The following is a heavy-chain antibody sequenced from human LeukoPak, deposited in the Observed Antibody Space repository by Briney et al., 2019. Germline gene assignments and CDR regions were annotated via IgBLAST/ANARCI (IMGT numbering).Heavy chain of an antibody. J-gene: IGHJ6*03. CDR1: GDSVSSNGAT. D-gene: IGHD1-1*01. CDR3: ARVTTYSYYFYMDV. Sequence: SQTPSLTCAISGDSVSSNGATWNWIRQSPSRGLEWLGRTYYRTKWYDEYALSVKSRISINPDTSKNHFSLHLNSVTPEDTAVYYCARVTTYSYYFYMDVWGKGTTVTVSS. V-gene: IGHV6-1*01. CDR2: TYYRTKWYD.